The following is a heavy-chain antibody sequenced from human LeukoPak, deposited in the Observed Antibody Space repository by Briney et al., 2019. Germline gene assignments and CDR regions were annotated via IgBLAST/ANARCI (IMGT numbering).Heavy chain of an antibody. J-gene: IGHJ6*03. CDR2: ISSTGGTT. V-gene: IGHV3-23*01. Sequence: TGGSLRLSCAASGITFSSYGMSWVRQAPGKGLEWVPSISSTGGTTYYADSVKGRFTISRDNSKNTLYLQMNSLRAEDTAIYYCAKNGDRGAYCTGGTCYPYFYYYMDVWGKGTTVTI. CDR3: AKNGDRGAYCTGGTCYPYFYYYMDV. CDR1: GITFSSYG. D-gene: IGHD2-15*01.